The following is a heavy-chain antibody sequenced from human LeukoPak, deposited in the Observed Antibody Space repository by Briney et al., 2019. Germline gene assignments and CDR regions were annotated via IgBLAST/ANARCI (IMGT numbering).Heavy chain of an antibody. V-gene: IGHV1-18*01. J-gene: IGHJ4*02. Sequence: ASVKVSCKASGYTFTSYGISWVRQAPGQGLEWMGWISAYNGNTNYAQKLQGRVTMTTDTSTSTAYMELRSLRSDDTAVYYCARDTRTGRRLLLPDYWGRGTLVTVSS. CDR1: GYTFTSYG. CDR2: ISAYNGNT. CDR3: ARDTRTGRRLLLPDY. D-gene: IGHD3-22*01.